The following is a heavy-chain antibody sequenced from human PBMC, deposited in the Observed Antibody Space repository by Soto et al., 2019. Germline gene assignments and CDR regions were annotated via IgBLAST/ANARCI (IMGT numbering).Heavy chain of an antibody. V-gene: IGHV4-61*01. J-gene: IGHJ2*01. CDR3: ARVPHWWHSSNCIWSFDL. CDR1: GGSVSSGSYY. CDR2: IYYSGST. Sequence: QVQLQESGPGLVKPSETLSLTCTVSGGSVSSGSYYWSWIRQPPGKGLEWIGYIYYSGSTNYNPSLKSRVTISVDTSRNQFSLKRSSVTAADTAVYYCARVPHWWHSSNCIWSFDLWGRGTLVTVSS. D-gene: IGHD6-13*01.